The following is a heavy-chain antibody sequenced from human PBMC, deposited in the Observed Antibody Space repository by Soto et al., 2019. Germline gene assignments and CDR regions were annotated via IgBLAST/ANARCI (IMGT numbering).Heavy chain of an antibody. Sequence: QVQLVESGGGVVQPGRSLRLSCAASGFIFNRYGMHWVRQVPGKGLEWVADIWYDGSSKHHADSVKGRFTISRDNSKNTLYVQMNNLRVEDTAVYYCARGPGRPPLRYYDMDVWGQGTTVTVSS. CDR2: IWYDGSSK. CDR1: GFIFNRYG. J-gene: IGHJ6*02. CDR3: ARGPGRPPLRYYDMDV. V-gene: IGHV3-33*01.